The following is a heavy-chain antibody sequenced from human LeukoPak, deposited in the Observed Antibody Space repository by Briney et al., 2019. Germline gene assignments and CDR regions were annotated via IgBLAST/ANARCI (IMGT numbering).Heavy chain of an antibody. D-gene: IGHD2-8*01. Sequence: GGSLRLSCAASGLTFSSYWMSWVRQAPGKGLEWAANIKEDGTHKYYVGSVRGRFTISRDNAKNSLYLQMNSLRAEDTAIYYCAREARGTRAAFDVWGQGTMVTVFS. V-gene: IGHV3-7*01. J-gene: IGHJ3*01. CDR2: IKEDGTHK. CDR1: GLTFSSYW. CDR3: AREARGTRAAFDV.